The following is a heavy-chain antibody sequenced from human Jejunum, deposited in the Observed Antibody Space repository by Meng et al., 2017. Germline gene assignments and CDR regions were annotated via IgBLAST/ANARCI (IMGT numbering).Heavy chain of an antibody. J-gene: IGHJ4*02. CDR3: ARDLRSNYLFDY. V-gene: IGHV3-30*01. D-gene: IGHD4-11*01. CDR2: IAYEGRNK. CDR1: GFTFRSYA. Sequence: GGFLRLSCAASGFTFRSYAMHWVRQAPGKGREWGAVIAYEGRNKYYADSVKGRFTISRDNSKNTLYRQMNSLRAEDTAVYYCARDLRSNYLFDYWGQGTLVTVSS.